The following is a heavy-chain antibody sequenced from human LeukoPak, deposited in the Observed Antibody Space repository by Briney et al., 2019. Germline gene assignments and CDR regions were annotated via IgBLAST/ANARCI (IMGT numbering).Heavy chain of an antibody. J-gene: IGHJ4*02. Sequence: SETLSLTCTVSGYSISSGYYWGWIRQPPGKGLEWIGSIYHSGSTYCNPSLKSRVTISVDTSKNQFSLKLSSVTAADTAVYYCARVACSSTSCYNPFDYWGQGTLVTVSS. CDR3: ARVACSSTSCYNPFDY. V-gene: IGHV4-38-2*02. CDR2: IYHSGST. CDR1: GYSISSGYY. D-gene: IGHD2-2*02.